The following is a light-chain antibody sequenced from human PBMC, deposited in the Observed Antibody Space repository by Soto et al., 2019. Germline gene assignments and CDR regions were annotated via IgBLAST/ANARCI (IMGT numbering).Light chain of an antibody. CDR3: QQYDNLPLT. V-gene: IGKV1-33*01. CDR1: QGIRND. Sequence: IQMTQSPSSLSASVGDRVTITCRASQGIRNDLGWYQQKPGKAPKLLIYDASNLEVGVPSRFSGSGSGTDFIFTISSLQPEDSATYYCQQYDNLPLTFGGGTKVDIK. J-gene: IGKJ4*01. CDR2: DAS.